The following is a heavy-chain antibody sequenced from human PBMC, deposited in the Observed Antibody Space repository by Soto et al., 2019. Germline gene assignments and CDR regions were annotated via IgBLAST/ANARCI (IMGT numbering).Heavy chain of an antibody. CDR1: GCTLNTYG. Sequence: QVQLVESGGGVVQPGTSLRLSCAASGCTLNTYGMHWVRQAPGKGLEWVAVIWYDGSNINYSDSVKGRFTISRDNSKNMVFLHMNSLRVEDTGVYYCGGGYNYADHWGQGALVTVSS. CDR2: IWYDGSNI. D-gene: IGHD5-18*01. J-gene: IGHJ4*02. V-gene: IGHV3-33*01. CDR3: GGGYNYADH.